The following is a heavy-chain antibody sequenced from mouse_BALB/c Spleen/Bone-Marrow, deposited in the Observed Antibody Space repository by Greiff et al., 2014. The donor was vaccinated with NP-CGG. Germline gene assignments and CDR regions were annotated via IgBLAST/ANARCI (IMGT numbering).Heavy chain of an antibody. CDR1: GYTFTSYV. D-gene: IGHD1-1*01. V-gene: IGHV1-14*01. J-gene: IGHJ2*01. CDR2: INPYNDGT. CDR3: ARGVYYYGSSPNYFDY. Sequence: EVQLQQSGPELVKPGASVKMSCKASGYTFTSYVMHWVKQKPGQGLEWIGYINPYNDGTKYNEKFKGKATLTSDKSSSTAYMELSSLTSEDSAVYYCARGVYYYGSSPNYFDYWGQGTTLTVSP.